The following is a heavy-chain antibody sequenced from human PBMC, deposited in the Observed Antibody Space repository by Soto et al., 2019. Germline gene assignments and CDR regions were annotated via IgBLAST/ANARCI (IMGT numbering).Heavy chain of an antibody. V-gene: IGHV1-18*01. Sequence: ASVKVSCKASGYTFTSYGISWVRQAPGQGLEWMGWISAYNGNTNYAQKLQGRVTMTTDTSTSTAYMELRSLRSDDTAVYYCARDRNPTYYDILTGPGGDAFDIWGQGTMVTVSS. CDR1: GYTFTSYG. J-gene: IGHJ3*02. CDR3: ARDRNPTYYDILTGPGGDAFDI. CDR2: ISAYNGNT. D-gene: IGHD3-9*01.